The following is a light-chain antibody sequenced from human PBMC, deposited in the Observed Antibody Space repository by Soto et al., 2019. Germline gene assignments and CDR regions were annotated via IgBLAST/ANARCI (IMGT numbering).Light chain of an antibody. CDR2: AAS. V-gene: IGKV3-15*01. CDR3: QQYNNWPPFT. J-gene: IGKJ3*01. Sequence: EIVMTQSPATLSVSPGERATLSCRASQSVSSNLVWYQQQPGQTPRLLIFAASTRATGIPARFSGSGSGTEFTLTISSLQSEDFALYYCQQYNNWPPFTFGPGTKVDFK. CDR1: QSVSSN.